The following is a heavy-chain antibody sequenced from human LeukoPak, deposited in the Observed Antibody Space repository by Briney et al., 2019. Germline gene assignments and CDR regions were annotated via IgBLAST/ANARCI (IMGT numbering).Heavy chain of an antibody. Sequence: GGSLRLSCAASGFTFNNAWMNWVRQAPGKGLEWVGRIKSKNVGGTTDYAAPVKGRFTISRDDSKNTVFLQMNSLKIEDTAVYYCTSLAALDPWGQGTLVTVSS. CDR2: IKSKNVGGTT. V-gene: IGHV3-15*01. CDR1: GFTFNNAW. J-gene: IGHJ5*02. CDR3: TSLAALDP.